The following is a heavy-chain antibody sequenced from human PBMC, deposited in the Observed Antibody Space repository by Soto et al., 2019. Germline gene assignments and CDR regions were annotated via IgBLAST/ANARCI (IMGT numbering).Heavy chain of an antibody. V-gene: IGHV3-30*03. CDR1: GFTFNTYD. Sequence: PGGSLRLSCAASGFTFNTYDMHWVRQAPGKGLEWVAMISFDSRDQYYADSFKGRFTISRDNSENTVYLQMNSLRVDDTGVFFCARAQAIYGSRDWYFGVWSRGTLVTVSS. CDR2: ISFDSRDQ. CDR3: ARAQAIYGSRDWYFGV. D-gene: IGHD2-21*01. J-gene: IGHJ2*01.